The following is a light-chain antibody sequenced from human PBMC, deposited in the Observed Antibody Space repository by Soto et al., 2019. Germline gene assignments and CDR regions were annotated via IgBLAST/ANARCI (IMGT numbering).Light chain of an antibody. CDR3: QHQGA. Sequence: EIVVTQSPATLSVSPGERATLSCRASQSVSIHLAWYQQKPGQAPRLLIYGASTRATGIPARFSGSGSGTDFTLTISSLQSEDFAVYYCQHQGAFGQGTKLEIK. CDR2: GAS. J-gene: IGKJ2*01. CDR1: QSVSIH. V-gene: IGKV3-15*01.